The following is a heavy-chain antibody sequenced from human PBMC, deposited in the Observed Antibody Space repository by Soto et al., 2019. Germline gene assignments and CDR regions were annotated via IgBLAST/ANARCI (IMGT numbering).Heavy chain of an antibody. D-gene: IGHD2-21*02. CDR1: GYTFTSYG. V-gene: IGHV1-18*01. CDR3: ARDAYCGGDCYSLGYYYYGMDV. J-gene: IGHJ6*02. Sequence: QVQLVQSGAEVKKPGASVKVSCKASGYTFTSYGISWVRQAPGQGLEWMGWISAYNGNTNYAQKIQGRVTMTTETSTRTAYMELRSLRSDDTAVYYCARDAYCGGDCYSLGYYYYGMDVWGQGTTVTVSS. CDR2: ISAYNGNT.